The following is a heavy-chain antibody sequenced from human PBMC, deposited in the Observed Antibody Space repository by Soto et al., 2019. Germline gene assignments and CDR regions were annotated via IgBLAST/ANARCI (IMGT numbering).Heavy chain of an antibody. V-gene: IGHV3-23*01. J-gene: IGHJ6*02. CDR2: IRDSGGNT. CDR3: AKSGGFSGYDWRGYYYYGMDV. Sequence: EVQLLESGGGLKQPGESLRLSCAASGFSFSSYAMSWVRQAPGKGLEWVSGIRDSGGNTYYADSVKGRFTISRDNSKNTGYQQMNSLRAEDTAVYYCAKSGGFSGYDWRGYYYYGMDVWRQGTTVTVSS. CDR1: GFSFSSYA. D-gene: IGHD5-12*01.